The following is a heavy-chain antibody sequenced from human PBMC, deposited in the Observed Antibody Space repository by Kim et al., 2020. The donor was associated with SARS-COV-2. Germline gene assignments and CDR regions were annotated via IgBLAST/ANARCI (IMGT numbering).Heavy chain of an antibody. CDR3: AKGESNWLDP. V-gene: IGHV1-69*06. Sequence: DSANYATKFQRRVTITADKSTSAAYMELTSLNFEDTAVYYCAKGESNWLDPWGQGTLVIVSS. CDR2: DSA. J-gene: IGHJ5*02. D-gene: IGHD3-10*01.